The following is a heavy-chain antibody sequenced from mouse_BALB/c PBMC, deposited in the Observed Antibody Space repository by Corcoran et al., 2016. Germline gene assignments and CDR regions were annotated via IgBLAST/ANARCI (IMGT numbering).Heavy chain of an antibody. CDR1: GFNIKDTY. CDR3: ARWDWYFDV. J-gene: IGHJ1*01. Sequence: EVQLQQSGAELVKPGASVKLSCTASGFNIKDTYMHGVKERPEQGLEWIGRIDPANGNTRYDPKFQGKATITADTSSNTAYLQLISLTSEDTAVYYCARWDWYFDVWGAGTTVTVSS. V-gene: IGHV14-3*02. CDR2: IDPANGNT.